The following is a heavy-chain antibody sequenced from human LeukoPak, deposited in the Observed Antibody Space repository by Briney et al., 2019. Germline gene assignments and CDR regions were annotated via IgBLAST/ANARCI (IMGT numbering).Heavy chain of an antibody. Sequence: PSQTLSLTCTVSGGSISSGSYYWSWIRQPAGKGLEWIGRIYTSGSTNYNPSLKSRVTISVDTSKNQFSLKLSSVTAADTAVYYCAREGSSGYSYGSRPSGSYYMDVWGKGTTVTVSS. J-gene: IGHJ6*03. D-gene: IGHD5-18*01. CDR1: GGSISSGSYY. V-gene: IGHV4-61*02. CDR3: AREGSSGYSYGSRPSGSYYMDV. CDR2: IYTSGST.